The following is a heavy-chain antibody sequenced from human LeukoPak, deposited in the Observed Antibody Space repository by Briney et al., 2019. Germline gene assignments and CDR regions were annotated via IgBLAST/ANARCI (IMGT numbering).Heavy chain of an antibody. CDR3: AKRWFGESSSHYYYMDV. CDR2: IRYDGSNK. D-gene: IGHD3-10*01. J-gene: IGHJ6*03. Sequence: GGSLRFSCAASGFTFSSYGMHWVRQAPGKGLEWVAFIRYDGSNKYYADSVKGRFTISRDNSKNTLYLQMNSLRAEDTAVYYCAKRWFGESSSHYYYMDVWGKGTTVTISS. CDR1: GFTFSSYG. V-gene: IGHV3-30*02.